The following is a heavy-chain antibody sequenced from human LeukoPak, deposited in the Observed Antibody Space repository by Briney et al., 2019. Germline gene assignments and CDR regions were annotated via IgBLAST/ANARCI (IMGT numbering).Heavy chain of an antibody. CDR1: GGSVSGSSYY. CDR2: ISYSGTN. CDR3: ASLGTLRS. D-gene: IGHD7-27*01. J-gene: IGHJ5*02. Sequence: SETLSLTCTVSGGSVSGSSYYWGWIRQPPGKGLEWIGSISYSGTNYNNPSLKSRVSISIDTSKNQFSVKLTSVTAADTAMYYCASLGTLRSWGQGTLVTVSS. V-gene: IGHV4-39*01.